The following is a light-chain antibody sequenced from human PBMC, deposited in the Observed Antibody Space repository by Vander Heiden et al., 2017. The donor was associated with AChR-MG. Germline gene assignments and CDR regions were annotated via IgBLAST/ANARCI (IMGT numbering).Light chain of an antibody. Sequence: QSALTQPASVSGSPGQSITISCTGTSSDVGGYNYVSWYPKHPGKAPKLMIYDVSNRPSGVSNRFSGSKSGNTASLTISGLQAEDEADYYCSSYTSSSTRVFGTGTKVTVL. CDR1: SSDVGGYNY. V-gene: IGLV2-14*01. CDR2: DVS. J-gene: IGLJ1*01. CDR3: SSYTSSSTRV.